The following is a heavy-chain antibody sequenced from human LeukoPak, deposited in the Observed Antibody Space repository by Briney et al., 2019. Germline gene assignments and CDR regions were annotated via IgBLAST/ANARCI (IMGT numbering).Heavy chain of an antibody. J-gene: IGHJ4*02. CDR3: ARDRTYGLTLDY. V-gene: IGHV3-21*01. CDR1: GFTVSSNY. CDR2: ISSSSSYI. D-gene: IGHD3-10*01. Sequence: GGSLRLSCAASGFTVSSNYMSWVRQAPGKGLEWVSSISSSSSYIYYADSVKGRFTISRDNAENSLYLQMNSLRAEDTAVYYCARDRTYGLTLDYWGQGTLVTVSS.